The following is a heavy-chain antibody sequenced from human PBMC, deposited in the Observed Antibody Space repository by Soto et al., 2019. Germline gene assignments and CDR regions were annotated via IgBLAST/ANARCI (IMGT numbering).Heavy chain of an antibody. D-gene: IGHD1-7*01. Sequence: HSQTLSLTCAISGDSVSSNSAAWNWIRQSPSRGLEWLGRTYYRSKWYNDYAVSVKSRITINPDTSKNQFSLQLNSVTPEDTAVYYCARVVTGTPYYYYYGMDVWGQGTTVTVSS. J-gene: IGHJ6*02. CDR1: GDSVSSNSAA. CDR2: TYYRSKWYN. V-gene: IGHV6-1*01. CDR3: ARVVTGTPYYYYYGMDV.